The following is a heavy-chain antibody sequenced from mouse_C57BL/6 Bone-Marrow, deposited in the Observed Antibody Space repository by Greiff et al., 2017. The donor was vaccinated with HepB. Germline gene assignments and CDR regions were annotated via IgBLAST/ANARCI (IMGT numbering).Heavy chain of an antibody. CDR3: ARYYEGYYFDY. V-gene: IGHV1-81*01. Sequence: VKLQQSGAELARPGASVKLSCKASGYTFTSYGISWVKQRTGQGLEWIGEIYPRSGNTYYNEKFKGKATLTADKSSSTAYMELRSLTSEDSAVYFCARYYEGYYFDYWGQGTTLTVSS. CDR1: GYTFTSYG. D-gene: IGHD1-1*01. CDR2: IYPRSGNT. J-gene: IGHJ2*01.